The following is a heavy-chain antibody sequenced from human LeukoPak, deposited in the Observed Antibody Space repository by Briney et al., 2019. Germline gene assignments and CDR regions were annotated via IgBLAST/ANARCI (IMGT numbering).Heavy chain of an antibody. CDR3: ARRGMTTVTTFDY. Sequence: ASVKVPCKASGYTFTSYDINWVRQATGQGLEWMGWMNPNSGNTGYAQKFQGRVTITRNTSISTAYMELSSLRSEDTAVYYCARRGMTTVTTFDYWGQGTLVTVSS. CDR1: GYTFTSYD. J-gene: IGHJ4*02. D-gene: IGHD4-11*01. CDR2: MNPNSGNT. V-gene: IGHV1-8*03.